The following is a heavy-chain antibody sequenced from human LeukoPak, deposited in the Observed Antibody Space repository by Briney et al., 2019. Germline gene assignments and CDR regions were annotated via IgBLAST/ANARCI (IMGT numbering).Heavy chain of an antibody. V-gene: IGHV1-69*13. CDR3: ATRTGTVDY. J-gene: IGHJ4*02. D-gene: IGHD1-7*01. CDR2: IIPIFGTA. CDR1: GYTFTSYG. Sequence: ASVKVSCKASGYTFTSYGISWVRQAPGQGLEWMGGIIPIFGTANYAQKFQGRVTITADESTSTAYMELSSLRSEDTAVYYCATRTGTVDYWGQGTLVTVSS.